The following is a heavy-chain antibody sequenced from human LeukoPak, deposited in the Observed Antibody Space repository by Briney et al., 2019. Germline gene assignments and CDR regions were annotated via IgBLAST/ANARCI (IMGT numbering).Heavy chain of an antibody. Sequence: GGSLRLSCAASGFTFSSSAMSWVRQVPGKGLEWVSTISGSDSSTYYAYSVKGRFTISRDNSKNTLNSLRADDTAVYYCAKSGYNRFDHWGQGTLVTVSS. V-gene: IGHV3-23*01. D-gene: IGHD5-24*01. CDR1: GFTFSSSA. CDR3: AKSGYNRFDH. J-gene: IGHJ4*02. CDR2: ISGSDSST.